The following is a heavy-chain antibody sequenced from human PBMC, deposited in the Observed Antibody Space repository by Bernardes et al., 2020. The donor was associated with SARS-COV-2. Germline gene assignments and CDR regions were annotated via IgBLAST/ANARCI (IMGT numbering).Heavy chain of an antibody. J-gene: IGHJ6*02. Sequence: ASVKVSCKASGYTFIGNFVHWVRQAPGQGLEWMGWINANSGATKYEQKFQGRVTMTRDTSISTAYMELSRLTSDDTAVYYCARGQHYYDRSGYSYYSYGMDLWGQGTTVTVSS. V-gene: IGHV1-2*02. CDR2: INANSGAT. CDR3: ARGQHYYDRSGYSYYSYGMDL. D-gene: IGHD3-22*01. CDR1: GYTFIGNF.